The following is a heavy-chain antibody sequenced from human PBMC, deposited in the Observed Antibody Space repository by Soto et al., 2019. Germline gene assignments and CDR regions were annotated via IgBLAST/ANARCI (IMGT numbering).Heavy chain of an antibody. J-gene: IGHJ4*02. CDR2: INPSGGST. CDR1: GYTFTSYY. V-gene: IGHV1-46*03. CDR3: ARDRYVVVVAAISGVGLFDY. D-gene: IGHD2-15*01. Sequence: SVKVSCTSSGYTFTSYYMHWVRQAPGQGLEWMGIINPSGGSTSYAQKFQGRVTMTRDTSTSTVYMELSSLRSEDTAVYYCARDRYVVVVAAISGVGLFDYWGQGTLVTVSS.